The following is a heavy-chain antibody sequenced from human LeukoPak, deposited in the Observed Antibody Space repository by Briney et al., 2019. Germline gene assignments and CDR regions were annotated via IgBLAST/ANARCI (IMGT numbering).Heavy chain of an antibody. D-gene: IGHD1-26*01. CDR1: GFTFSSYG. V-gene: IGHV3-33*03. J-gene: IGHJ4*02. Sequence: PGGSLRLSCAASGFTFSSYGMHWVRQAPGKGLEWVAVIWYDGSYTYYAESVKGRFTISRDNSRNTLYLQMSSLRAEDTAVYYCAKPTSGDGSLLIDYWGQGTLVIVSS. CDR3: AKPTSGDGSLLIDY. CDR2: IWYDGSYT.